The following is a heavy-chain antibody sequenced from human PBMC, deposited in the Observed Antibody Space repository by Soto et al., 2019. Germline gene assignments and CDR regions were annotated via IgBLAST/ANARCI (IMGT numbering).Heavy chain of an antibody. CDR1: GFSLSTDGVG. J-gene: IGHJ4*02. D-gene: IGHD4-4*01. Sequence: QITLKESGPTLVKPTQTLTLTCTFSGFSLSTDGVGVGWIRQPPGKALEWLALIYWNDDKRYSPFLKSRLTIAKETSKNQVVLTMTNVDPADTATYYCARRPRYSNYVDYWGQGTLVTVSS. CDR3: ARRPRYSNYVDY. CDR2: IYWNDDK. V-gene: IGHV2-5*01.